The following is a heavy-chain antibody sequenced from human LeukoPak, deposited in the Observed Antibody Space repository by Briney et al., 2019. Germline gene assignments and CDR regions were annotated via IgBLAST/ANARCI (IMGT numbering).Heavy chain of an antibody. CDR2: IYYGGST. V-gene: IGHV4-39*01. CDR1: VGSISSGRYY. J-gene: IGHJ6*03. Sequence: SGTLSLTCTLSVGSISSGRYYWGWIRQSPGKGLEWIGNIYYGGSTSYDPSLKSRVTISVDTTKNQFSLHLRSVTAADKAIYYCATYYYSYCYMDVWGTGTTITVSS. CDR3: ATYYYSYCYMDV.